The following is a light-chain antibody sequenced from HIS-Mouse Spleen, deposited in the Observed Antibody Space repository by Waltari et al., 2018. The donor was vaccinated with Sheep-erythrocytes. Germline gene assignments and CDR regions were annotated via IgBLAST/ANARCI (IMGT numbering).Light chain of an antibody. CDR1: ALPKKY. CDR2: EDN. Sequence: SYELTQPPSVSVSPGQTARITCSGDALPKKYAYWYQQKSGQAPVLVLYEDNKRPSGLPERFSGSSSGTMATLTISGAQVEDEADYYCYSTDSSGNHRVFGGGTKLTVL. J-gene: IGLJ3*02. V-gene: IGLV3-10*01. CDR3: YSTDSSGNHRV.